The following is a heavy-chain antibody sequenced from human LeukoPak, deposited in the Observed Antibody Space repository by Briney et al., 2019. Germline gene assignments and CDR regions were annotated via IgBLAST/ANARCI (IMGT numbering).Heavy chain of an antibody. CDR3: ATDPHPNWNSLLHDH. J-gene: IGHJ5*02. CDR2: ILHSGST. Sequence: PSETLSLTCTVSGYSISSAYYWGWIRQPPGKGLEWIGSILHSGSTHYNPSLKSRVTISVDTSQNHFSLQLDFVTAADTAVYYCATDPHPNWNSLLHDHWGQGTLVTVSS. D-gene: IGHD1-7*01. CDR1: GYSISSAYY. V-gene: IGHV4-38-2*02.